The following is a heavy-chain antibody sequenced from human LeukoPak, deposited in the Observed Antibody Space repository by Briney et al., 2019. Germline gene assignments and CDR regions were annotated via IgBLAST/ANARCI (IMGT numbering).Heavy chain of an antibody. V-gene: IGHV4-31*03. Sequence: SETQSLTCTVSGASVSSGAYYWNWIRQHPGKGLEWIGYIYYIGSSDYNPSLKSRVSISADTSKNQISLRLSSVTAADTAVYYCAKSYCSGDSCHPTIVQHWGQGTLVIVSS. J-gene: IGHJ1*01. CDR3: AKSYCSGDSCHPTIVQH. CDR2: IYYIGSS. D-gene: IGHD2-15*01. CDR1: GASVSSGAYY.